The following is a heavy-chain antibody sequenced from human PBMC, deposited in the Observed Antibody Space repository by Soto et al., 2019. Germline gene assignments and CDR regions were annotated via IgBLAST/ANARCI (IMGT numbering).Heavy chain of an antibody. CDR2: ISYDGSNK. CDR1: GFTFSSYA. J-gene: IGHJ6*02. D-gene: IGHD2-8*02. V-gene: IGHV3-30-3*01. Sequence: GGSLRLSCAASGFTFSSYAMHWVRQAPGKGLEWVAVISYDGSNKYYADSVKGRFTISRDNSKNTLYLQMNSLRAEDTAVYYCARAGGEDYYGMDVWGQGTTVTVSS. CDR3: ARAGGEDYYGMDV.